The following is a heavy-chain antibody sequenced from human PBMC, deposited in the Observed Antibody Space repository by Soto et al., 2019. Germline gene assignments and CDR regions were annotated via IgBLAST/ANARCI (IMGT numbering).Heavy chain of an antibody. J-gene: IGHJ5*02. V-gene: IGHV4-31*03. CDR1: GGSISSGGYY. D-gene: IGHD3-16*01. CDR2: IYYSGST. CDR3: ARVGGINWFDP. Sequence: QVQLQESGPGLVKPSQTLSLTCTVSGGSISSGGYYWSWIRQHPGKGLEWIGYIYYSGSTYYNPSLQRRVTISVDTSKNQFALKLSSVTAADTAVYYCARVGGINWFDPWGQGTLVTVSS.